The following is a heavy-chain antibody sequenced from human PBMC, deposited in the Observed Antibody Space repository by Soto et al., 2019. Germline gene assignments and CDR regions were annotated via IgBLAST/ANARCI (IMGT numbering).Heavy chain of an antibody. Sequence: QVQLVESGGGVVQPGRSLRLSCAASGFTFSSYGMHWVRQAPGKGLEWVAVISYDGSNKYYADSVKGRFTISRDNSKNTLYLQMNRLRAEDTAVYYCAKDQGYCSGGSCSDDAFDIWGQGTMVTVSS. V-gene: IGHV3-30*18. CDR2: ISYDGSNK. CDR3: AKDQGYCSGGSCSDDAFDI. CDR1: GFTFSSYG. J-gene: IGHJ3*02. D-gene: IGHD2-15*01.